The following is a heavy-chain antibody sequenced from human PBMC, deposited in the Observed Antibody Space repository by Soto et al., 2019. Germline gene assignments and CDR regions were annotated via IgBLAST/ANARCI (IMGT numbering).Heavy chain of an antibody. D-gene: IGHD2-15*01. CDR1: GGSISSRSYY. V-gene: IGHV4-39*01. J-gene: IGHJ2*01. Sequence: SETLSLTCTVSGGSISSRSYYWGWIRQPPGKGLEWIGSIFYSGSTYYNPSLKSRVTISVDTSKNQFSLKLSSVTAADTAVYYCARHTRTLSGNWYFDLWGRGTLVTVSS. CDR3: ARHTRTLSGNWYFDL. CDR2: IFYSGST.